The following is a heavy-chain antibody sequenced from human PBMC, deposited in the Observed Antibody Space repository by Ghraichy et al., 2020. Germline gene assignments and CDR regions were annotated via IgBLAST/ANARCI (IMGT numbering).Heavy chain of an antibody. CDR2: IYSSGNT. CDR3: ARRVGGDPGTNNYFDP. D-gene: IGHD3-16*01. Sequence: SETLSLTCTVSGGSINSYYWSWIRQPAGKGLEWIGRIYSSGNTNYNPSLKSRVTMSVDTSKNQVSLKLTSVTAADTAVYYCARRVGGDPGTNNYFDPWGQGTLVTVSS. CDR1: GGSINSYY. J-gene: IGHJ5*02. V-gene: IGHV4-4*07.